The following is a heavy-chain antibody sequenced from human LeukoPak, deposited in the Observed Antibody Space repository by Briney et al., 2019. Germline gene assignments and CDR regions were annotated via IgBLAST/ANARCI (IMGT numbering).Heavy chain of an antibody. Sequence: GGSLRLSCAASGLIFSKYWMTWVRQAPGKGLEWVASIKPDGSEKYYLDSVKGRFTISRDNARDSLYLQMSGLTAADTAVYYCAKDRSIGTYYTFDHWGQGTLVTVSS. CDR1: GLIFSKYW. CDR2: IKPDGSEK. V-gene: IGHV3-7*03. D-gene: IGHD1-26*01. J-gene: IGHJ4*02. CDR3: AKDRSIGTYYTFDH.